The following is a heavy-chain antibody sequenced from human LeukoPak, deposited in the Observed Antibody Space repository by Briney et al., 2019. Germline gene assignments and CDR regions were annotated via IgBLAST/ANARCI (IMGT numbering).Heavy chain of an antibody. CDR2: ISADGSTA. V-gene: IGHV3-30*03. CDR3: VRGADTGYSSDS. CDR1: EFTFSSHV. Sequence: PGGSLRLSCAASEFTFSSHVMHWFRQAPGKGLEWVAVISADGSTAYYTDSVKGRFTISRDNAKNTLYLQMNSLRVDDTAVYYCVRGADTGYSSDSWGQGTLVTVSS. D-gene: IGHD3-9*01. J-gene: IGHJ4*02.